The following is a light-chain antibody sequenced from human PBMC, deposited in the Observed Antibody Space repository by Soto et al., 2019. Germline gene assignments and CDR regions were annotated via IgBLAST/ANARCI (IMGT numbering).Light chain of an antibody. CDR1: QGITSA. V-gene: IGKV1-13*02. CDR3: QLLGT. CDR2: DAS. J-gene: IGKJ3*01. Sequence: AIQLTQSPSSLSASVGDRVTISCRASQGITSALAWYQQKPGKPPNLLIYDASALASAVPSRFGGSGSGTDFTLTISSLQPEDFATYYCQLLGTFGPGTKVDIK.